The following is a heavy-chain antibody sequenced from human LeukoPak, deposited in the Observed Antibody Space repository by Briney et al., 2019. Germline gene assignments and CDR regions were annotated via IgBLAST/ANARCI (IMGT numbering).Heavy chain of an antibody. CDR1: GGSISSSSYY. V-gene: IGHV4-39*01. D-gene: IGHD2-2*02. CDR2: IYYSGST. CDR3: AASYCSSTSCYNPLNFDY. J-gene: IGHJ4*02. Sequence: PSETLSLTCTVSGGSISSSSYYWGWIRQPPGKGLEWIGSIYYSGSTYYNPSLKSRVTISVDTSKNQFSLKLSSVTAADTAVYYCAASYCSSTSCYNPLNFDYWGQGTLVTVSS.